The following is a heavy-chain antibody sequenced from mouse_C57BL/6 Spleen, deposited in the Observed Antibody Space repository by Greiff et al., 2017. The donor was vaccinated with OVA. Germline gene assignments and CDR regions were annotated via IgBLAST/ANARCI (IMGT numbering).Heavy chain of an antibody. Sequence: EVMLVESGGGLVKPGGSLKLSCAASGFTFSSYTMSWVRQTPEKRLEWVATISGGGGNSYYPDSVKGPFTFSRDNAKYTRYLQLSRLKSEDTALEYCERHVYCGSSPYAMDYWGQGTSGTVSS. CDR1: GFTFSSYT. CDR3: ERHVYCGSSPYAMDY. CDR2: ISGGGGNS. D-gene: IGHD1-1*01. V-gene: IGHV5-9*01. J-gene: IGHJ4*01.